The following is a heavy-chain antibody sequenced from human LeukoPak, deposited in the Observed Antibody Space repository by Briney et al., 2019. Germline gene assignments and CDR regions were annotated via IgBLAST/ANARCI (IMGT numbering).Heavy chain of an antibody. Sequence: GGSLRLSCAASGFTFSGYAMSWFRRAQGKGLDWVSAISGSGGSTYYADSVKGRFTISRDNSKNTLDLQMDSLRAEDTAVYYCAKERSGYIPFEYWGQGTLVTVSS. CDR1: GFTFSGYA. CDR2: ISGSGGST. D-gene: IGHD5-18*01. J-gene: IGHJ4*02. CDR3: AKERSGYIPFEY. V-gene: IGHV3-23*01.